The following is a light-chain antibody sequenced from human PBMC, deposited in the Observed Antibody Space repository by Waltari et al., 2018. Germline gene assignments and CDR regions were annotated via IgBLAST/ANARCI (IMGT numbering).Light chain of an antibody. CDR2: RAS. CDR1: QDVNVW. Sequence: DIQMIQPPSTLSASLGDRVTITCRASQDVNVWLVWYQQKSGKVPKVLIYRASVLESGVPSRFSGNGSGTEFSLTISSLQSDDFATYYCQQYDAQPRTFGQGTKVDIK. J-gene: IGKJ1*01. V-gene: IGKV1-5*03. CDR3: QQYDAQPRT.